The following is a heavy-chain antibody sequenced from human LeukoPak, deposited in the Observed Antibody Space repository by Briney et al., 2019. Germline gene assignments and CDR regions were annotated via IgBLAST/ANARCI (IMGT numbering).Heavy chain of an antibody. V-gene: IGHV4-59*01. D-gene: IGHD1-14*01. J-gene: IGHJ4*02. Sequence: PSETLSLTCAVYGGSFSGYYWSWIRQPPGKGLEWIGYIYYSGSTNYNPSLKSRVTISVDTSKNQFSLKLSSVTAADTAVYYCARGGLPELFDYWGQGTLVTVSS. CDR3: ARGGLPELFDY. CDR2: IYYSGST. CDR1: GGSFSGYY.